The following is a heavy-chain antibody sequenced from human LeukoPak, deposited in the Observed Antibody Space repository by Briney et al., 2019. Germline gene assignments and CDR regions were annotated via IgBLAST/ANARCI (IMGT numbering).Heavy chain of an antibody. Sequence: PGGSLRLSCAASGFTLSNYWMIHWVRQVPGKGLQWVSRINNDGNLKIDCRDTGYAVSVMRRFTLATDNAANTLYLQMNSHRAQDTAVYYCARDGGKDTHVWYFDVCSRGSQVTVSS. CDR1: GFTLSNYW. CDR2: INNDGNLKIDCRDT. J-gene: IGHJ2*01. D-gene: IGHD3-16*01. V-gene: IGHV3-74*01. CDR3: ARDGGKDTHVWYFDV.